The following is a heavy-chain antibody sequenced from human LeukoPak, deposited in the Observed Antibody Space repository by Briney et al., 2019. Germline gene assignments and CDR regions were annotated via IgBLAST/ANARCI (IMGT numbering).Heavy chain of an antibody. CDR3: ARDEDSSGYCDY. V-gene: IGHV3-21*01. CDR1: RFTFSSYS. Sequence: GGSLRLSCAASRFTFSSYSMNWVRQARGKGLEWVSSISSSSSYIYYADSVKGRFTISRDNAKNSLYLQMNSLRAEDTAVYYCARDEDSSGYCDYWGQGTLVTVSS. D-gene: IGHD3-22*01. CDR2: ISSSSSYI. J-gene: IGHJ4*02.